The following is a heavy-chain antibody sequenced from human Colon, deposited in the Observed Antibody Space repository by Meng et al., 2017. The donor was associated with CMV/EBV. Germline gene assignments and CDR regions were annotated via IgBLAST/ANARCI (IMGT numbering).Heavy chain of an antibody. CDR3: ARESSRGGGGIYYFDF. CDR2: INTYNGNT. V-gene: IGHV1-18*01. D-gene: IGHD2/OR15-2a*01. J-gene: IGHJ4*02. CDR1: GYTFSDFG. Sequence: ASVKVSCKTSGYTFSDFGISWVRQAPGQGLEWMGWINTYNGNTKYVQKFQGRVTMTTDTSTSTAYMELRGLRSDDTAVYYCARESSRGGGGIYYFDFWGQGTLVTVSS.